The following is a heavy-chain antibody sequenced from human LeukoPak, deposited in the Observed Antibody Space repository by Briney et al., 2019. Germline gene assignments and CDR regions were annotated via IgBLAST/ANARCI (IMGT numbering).Heavy chain of an antibody. CDR3: ARRIAVAATINWFDP. CDR2: IKQDGSEK. J-gene: IGHJ5*02. CDR1: GFTFSSYW. Sequence: GGSLRLSSAASGFTFSSYWMSWVRQAPGKGLEWVANIKQDGSEKYYVDSVKGRFTIPRDNAKNSLYLQMNSLRAEDTAVYYCARRIAVAATINWFDPWGQGTLVTVSS. D-gene: IGHD6-19*01. V-gene: IGHV3-7*03.